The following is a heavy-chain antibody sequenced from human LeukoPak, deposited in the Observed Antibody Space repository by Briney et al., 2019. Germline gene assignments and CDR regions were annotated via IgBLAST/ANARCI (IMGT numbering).Heavy chain of an antibody. J-gene: IGHJ4*02. CDR2: IKSKTDGGTA. CDR3: ARGRRWNLFPFDS. D-gene: IGHD1-1*01. Sequence: GGSLRLSCAASGLSFSNAWMSWVRQAPGKGPEWVGRIKSKTDGGTADYAAPVKGRFTISRDNARNSVYLQMNSLRADDTAVYFCARGRRWNLFPFDSWGQGTLLTVSS. V-gene: IGHV3-15*01. CDR1: GLSFSNAW.